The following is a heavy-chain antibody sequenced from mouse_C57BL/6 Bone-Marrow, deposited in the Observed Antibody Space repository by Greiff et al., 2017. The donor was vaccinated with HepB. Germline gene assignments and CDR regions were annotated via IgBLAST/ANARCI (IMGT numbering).Heavy chain of an antibody. J-gene: IGHJ2*01. CDR2: IYIGNGYT. D-gene: IGHD1-1*01. CDR1: GYTFTSYG. CDR3: ARSGDYYGSSYGNFDY. Sequence: VHVKQSGAELVRPGSSVKMSCKTSGYTFTSYGINWVKQRPGQGLEWIGYIYIGNGYTEYNEKFKGKATLTSDTSSSTAYMQLSSLTSEDSAIYFCARSGDYYGSSYGNFDYWGQGTTLTVSS. V-gene: IGHV1-58*01.